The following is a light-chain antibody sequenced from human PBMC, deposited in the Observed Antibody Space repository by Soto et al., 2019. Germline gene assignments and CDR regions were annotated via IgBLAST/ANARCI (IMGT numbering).Light chain of an antibody. Sequence: DIQMTQSPSSLSSSVGDRVTITCRASQSITSYLIWYQQTPGKAPKLLIYAASSLQSGVPSRFSGSGSGTDFTLTISSLQPEYFATYYCQQSYSTPHTFGQGTKLEIK. J-gene: IGKJ2*01. CDR2: AAS. V-gene: IGKV1-39*01. CDR3: QQSYSTPHT. CDR1: QSITSY.